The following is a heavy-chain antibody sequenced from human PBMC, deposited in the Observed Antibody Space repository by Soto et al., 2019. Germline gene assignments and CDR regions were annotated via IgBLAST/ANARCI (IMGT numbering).Heavy chain of an antibody. Sequence: EVQLLESGGGLVQPGGSPRVSCAASGFSFSSYAMSWVRQAPGKGLEWVSLISGSGDRIDYADSVRGRFTISRDNSKNMVYLQVNSLRVEDTAIYYCAKRRVTVGPSHHYGMDVWGQGTTITVSS. J-gene: IGHJ6*02. D-gene: IGHD2-21*02. V-gene: IGHV3-23*01. CDR3: AKRRVTVGPSHHYGMDV. CDR2: ISGSGDRI. CDR1: GFSFSSYA.